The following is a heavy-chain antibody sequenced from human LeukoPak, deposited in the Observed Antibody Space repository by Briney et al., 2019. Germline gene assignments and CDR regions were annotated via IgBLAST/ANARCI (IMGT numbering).Heavy chain of an antibody. J-gene: IGHJ4*02. V-gene: IGHV1-58*01. CDR3: AAGGSGSYYGSHFDY. CDR1: GFTFTSSA. Sequence: SVKVSCKASGFTFTSSAVQWVRQARGQRLEWIGWIVVGSGNTSYAQKFQERVTITRDMSTSTAYMELSSLRSEDTAVYYCAAGGSGSYYGSHFDYWGQGTLVTVSS. CDR2: IVVGSGNT. D-gene: IGHD3-10*01.